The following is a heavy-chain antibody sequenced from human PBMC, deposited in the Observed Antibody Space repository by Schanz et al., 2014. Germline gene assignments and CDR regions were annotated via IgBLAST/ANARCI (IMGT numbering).Heavy chain of an antibody. CDR1: GFTFSNYA. CDR3: AKLSSSGRLAGYFDY. J-gene: IGHJ4*02. Sequence: EAQLLESGGGLARPGGSLRLSCAASGFTFSNYAMSWVRQAPGKGLEWVSGFIVDSGNTYYAGSVKGRFSISRDYSKNTLYLQMSSLRAEDTAIYYCAKLSSSGRLAGYFDYWGQGALVTVSS. CDR2: FIVDSGNT. V-gene: IGHV3-23*01. D-gene: IGHD6-19*01.